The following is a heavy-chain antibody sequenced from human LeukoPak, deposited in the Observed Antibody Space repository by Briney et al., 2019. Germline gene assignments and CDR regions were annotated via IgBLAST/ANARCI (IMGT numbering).Heavy chain of an antibody. CDR3: ARGTRHYVWGSYRSYYFDY. CDR1: GGSFSGYY. D-gene: IGHD3-16*02. V-gene: IGHV4-34*01. J-gene: IGHJ4*02. Sequence: NPWETLSLTCAVYGGSFSGYYWSWIRQPPGKGLEWIGEINHSGSTNYNPSLKSRVTISVDTSKNQFSLKLSSVSAADTAVYYCARGTRHYVWGSYRSYYFDYWGQGTLVTVSS. CDR2: INHSGST.